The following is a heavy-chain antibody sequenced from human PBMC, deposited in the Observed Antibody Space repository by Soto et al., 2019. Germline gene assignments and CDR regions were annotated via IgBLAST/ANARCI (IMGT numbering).Heavy chain of an antibody. Sequence: SSETLSLTNAVSGGSISGYYWSWIRQHPVKGLEWIGYMYNTESTVYNPSFKSRVTISVDTSKNQFSLKLNSVTAADTAVYYCARQRTSGSSFDPWGQGTLVTVSS. CDR1: GGSISGYY. V-gene: IGHV4-59*01. D-gene: IGHD3-10*01. CDR2: MYNTEST. CDR3: ARQRTSGSSFDP. J-gene: IGHJ5*02.